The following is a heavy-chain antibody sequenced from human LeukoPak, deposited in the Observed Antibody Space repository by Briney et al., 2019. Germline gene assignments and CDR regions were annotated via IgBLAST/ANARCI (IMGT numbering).Heavy chain of an antibody. CDR2: INSDARNT. CDR3: ASGIGVGDSFDI. J-gene: IGHJ3*02. Sequence: GSLRLSCAASGFTFSSYWMYWVRQAPGKGLVWVSRINSDARNTNYADSVQGRFTISRDNAKNTLYLQMNSLRVEDTAVYYCASGIGVGDSFDIWGQGTMDTVSS. D-gene: IGHD3-3*01. CDR1: GFTFSSYW. V-gene: IGHV3-74*01.